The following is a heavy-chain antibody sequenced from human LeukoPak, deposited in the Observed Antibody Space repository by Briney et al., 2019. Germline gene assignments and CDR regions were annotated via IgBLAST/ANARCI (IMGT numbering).Heavy chain of an antibody. J-gene: IGHJ6*03. CDR3: ARPYCSGGSFYSVIYMDI. D-gene: IGHD2-15*01. CDR2: IYYSGST. CDR1: GGSISSSSYY. Sequence: SETLSLTCTVSGGSISSSSYYWGWIRQPPGKGLEWIGNIYYSGSTYYNPSLKSRVTISVDTSNNQFSLKLSSVTAADTAVYYCARPYCSGGSFYSVIYMDIWGKGTTVTVS. V-gene: IGHV4-39*01.